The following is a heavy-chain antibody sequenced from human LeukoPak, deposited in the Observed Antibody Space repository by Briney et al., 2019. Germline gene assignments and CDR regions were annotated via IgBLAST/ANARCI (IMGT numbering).Heavy chain of an antibody. D-gene: IGHD4-23*01. V-gene: IGHV3-53*01. CDR3: ARDRPDYGGKGFEY. Sequence: GGSLRLSCAASGFTVSSSYMSWVRQAPGKGLEWVSGIYSGGSTYYADSVKGRFTISRDNSKNSLYLQMHSLRAEDKAIYACARDRPDYGGKGFEYWGQGTLVNVSS. CDR1: GFTVSSSY. CDR2: IYSGGST. J-gene: IGHJ4*02.